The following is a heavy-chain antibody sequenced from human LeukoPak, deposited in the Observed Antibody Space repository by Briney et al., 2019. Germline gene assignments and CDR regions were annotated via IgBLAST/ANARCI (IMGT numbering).Heavy chain of an antibody. CDR2: ISSSSTYI. Sequence: PGGSLRLSCSASGFTFSNYKMNWVRQAPGKGLEWASSISSSSTYIYHADSVKGRFTVSRDNAKNALFLQMNSLRAEDTAVYYCARERLVVVGDAYYYYGMDVWGQGTTVTVSS. CDR1: GFTFSNYK. J-gene: IGHJ6*02. CDR3: ARERLVVVGDAYYYYGMDV. V-gene: IGHV3-21*01. D-gene: IGHD2-15*01.